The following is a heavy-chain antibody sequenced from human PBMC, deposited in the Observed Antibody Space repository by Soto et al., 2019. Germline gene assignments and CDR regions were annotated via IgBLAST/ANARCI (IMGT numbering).Heavy chain of an antibody. D-gene: IGHD5-12*01. J-gene: IGHJ6*02. V-gene: IGHV1-69*01. Sequence: QVQLVQSGAEVKKPGSSVKVSCKASGGTFSSYAISWVRQAPGQGLEWMGGIIPTVGTANYAQKFQGRVTITADESTSTAYMELSSLRSEDTAVYYCARRRMSGYDENYGMDVWGQGTTVTVSS. CDR3: ARRRMSGYDENYGMDV. CDR2: IIPTVGTA. CDR1: GGTFSSYA.